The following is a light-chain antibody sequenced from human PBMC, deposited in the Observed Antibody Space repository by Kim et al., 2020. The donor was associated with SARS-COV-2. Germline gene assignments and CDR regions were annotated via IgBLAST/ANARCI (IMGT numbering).Light chain of an antibody. J-gene: IGKJ2*01. Sequence: VSPGERATLSCRASQSVSSNLAWYQQKPGQAPRLLIYGASTRATGFPARFSGSGSGTEFTLTISSLQSEDFAVYYCHQYNNWPRYTFGQRTKLEI. CDR3: HQYNNWPRYT. V-gene: IGKV3-15*01. CDR1: QSVSSN. CDR2: GAS.